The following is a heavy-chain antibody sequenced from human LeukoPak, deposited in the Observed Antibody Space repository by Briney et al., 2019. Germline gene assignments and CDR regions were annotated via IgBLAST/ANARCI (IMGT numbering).Heavy chain of an antibody. J-gene: IGHJ5*01. V-gene: IGHV4-59*01. CDR2: IYYGGGT. CDR1: GGSIGSYF. CDR3: AGERGDYDSDNWFDS. D-gene: IGHD4-17*01. Sequence: PSETLSLTCTVSGGSIGSYFWSWIRQPPGKGLEWIGYIYYGGGTNYNPSFESRITISVDTSKNRISLNLTSVTASDTAIYYCAGERGDYDSDNWFDSWGQGTLVTVSS.